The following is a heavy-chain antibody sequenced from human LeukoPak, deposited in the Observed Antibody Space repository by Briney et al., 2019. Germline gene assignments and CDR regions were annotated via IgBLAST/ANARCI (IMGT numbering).Heavy chain of an antibody. CDR3: AKSAAEYCGGDCYQIDY. J-gene: IGHJ4*02. CDR1: GFSFSSYS. CDR2: ISGSGGST. V-gene: IGHV3-23*01. D-gene: IGHD2-21*02. Sequence: GGSLRLSCAGSGFSFSSYSLNWVRQAPGKGLEWVSAISGSGGSTYYADSVKGRFTISRDNSKNTLYLQMNSLRAEDTAVYYCAKSAAEYCGGDCYQIDYWGQGTLVTVSS.